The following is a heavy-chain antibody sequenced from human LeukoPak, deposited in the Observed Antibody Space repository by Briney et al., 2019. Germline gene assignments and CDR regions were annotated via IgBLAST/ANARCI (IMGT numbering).Heavy chain of an antibody. J-gene: IGHJ3*02. V-gene: IGHV1-46*01. Sequence: ASVKVSCKASGYTFTSYYMHWVRQAPGQGLEGMGIINPSGSSTSYAQQFQGRVTMTRDTSTSTVYMELSSLRSEDTAIYYCARTAGSSSQGDIWGQGTMVTVSS. CDR1: GYTFTSYY. CDR3: ARTAGSSSQGDI. D-gene: IGHD2-2*01. CDR2: INPSGSST.